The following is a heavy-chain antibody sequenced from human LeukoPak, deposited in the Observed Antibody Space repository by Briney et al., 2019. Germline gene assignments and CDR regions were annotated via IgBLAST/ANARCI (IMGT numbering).Heavy chain of an antibody. CDR1: GFSVSSYG. CDR3: VRDRAEGRAWVEFDP. Sequence: GSLGLSCVASGFSVSSYGMSWGRPGPGKAPEWGSVVYRDGDTHYADYARGRFIFSRDNSKNTLYLQMTNLRVEDTAVYHCVRDRAEGRAWVEFDPWGQGTVVTVSS. J-gene: IGHJ5*02. CDR2: VYRDGDT. V-gene: IGHV3-66*02.